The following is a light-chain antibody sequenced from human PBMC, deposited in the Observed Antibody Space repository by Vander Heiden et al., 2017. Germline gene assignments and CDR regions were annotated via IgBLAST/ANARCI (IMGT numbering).Light chain of an antibody. CDR3: HQYDNVPYT. CDR1: QDISNY. V-gene: IGKV1-33*01. J-gene: IGKJ2*01. CDR2: AAT. Sequence: DIQMTQSPSSLSASVGDRVTITCQASQDISNYLNWYQQKPGKAPKLLIYAATNLETGVPSRFSGSGSGTDFTFTISSLQPEDIATYYCHQYDNVPYTIGQGTKLEIK.